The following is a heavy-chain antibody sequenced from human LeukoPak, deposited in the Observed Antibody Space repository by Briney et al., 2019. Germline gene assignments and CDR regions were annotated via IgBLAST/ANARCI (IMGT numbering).Heavy chain of an antibody. Sequence: SETLSLTCAVSGSSISSDYWWHWIRQPPGKGLEWIGTIHHSGSTYCNPSLKSRVTISVDTSNNQFSLKLTSVTAADTAVHYCAREPAGRGAMEYWGQRTQVTVSS. D-gene: IGHD2/OR15-2a*01. CDR3: AREPAGRGAMEY. CDR1: GSSISSDYW. J-gene: IGHJ4*02. CDR2: IHHSGST. V-gene: IGHV4-38-2*01.